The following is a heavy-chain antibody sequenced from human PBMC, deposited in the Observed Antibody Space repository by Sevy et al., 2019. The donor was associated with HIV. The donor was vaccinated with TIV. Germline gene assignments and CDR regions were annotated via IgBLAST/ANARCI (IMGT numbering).Heavy chain of an antibody. V-gene: IGHV3-11*01. CDR2: ISSSGSTI. CDR1: GFTFSDYY. J-gene: IGHJ5*02. CDR3: AKDNTWFGELSRFDP. D-gene: IGHD3-10*01. Sequence: GGSLRLSCAASGFTFSDYYMSWIRQAPGKGLEWVSYISSSGSTIYYADSVKGRFTISRDNAKNSLYLQMNSLRAEDTAVYYCAKDNTWFGELSRFDPWGQGTLVTVSS.